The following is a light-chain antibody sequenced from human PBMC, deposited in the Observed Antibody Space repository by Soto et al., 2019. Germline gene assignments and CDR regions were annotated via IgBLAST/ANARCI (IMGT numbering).Light chain of an antibody. V-gene: IGKV1-9*01. CDR2: AAS. Sequence: DRVTITCWASQSLNNWLAWYQQKPGKAPKLLIYAASTLQSGVPSRFSGSGSGTEFTLTINSLQPEDFATYYCQQLNTYLITFGQGTRLEIK. J-gene: IGKJ5*01. CDR3: QQLNTYLIT. CDR1: QSLNNW.